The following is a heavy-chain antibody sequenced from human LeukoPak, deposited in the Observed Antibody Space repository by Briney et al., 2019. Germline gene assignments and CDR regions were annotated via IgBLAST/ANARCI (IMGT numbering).Heavy chain of an antibody. V-gene: IGHV3-23*01. Sequence: GGSLRLSCVASGFTFSSYTMSWVRQAPGKGLEWVSVISGTGGTTYYADSVKGRFTISRDNSKNTLYLQMDSLRAEDTAVYYCAKHDHGNNKALDSWGQGTLVTVSS. CDR1: GFTFSSYT. CDR3: AKHDHGNNKALDS. J-gene: IGHJ4*02. CDR2: ISGTGGTT. D-gene: IGHD4-17*01.